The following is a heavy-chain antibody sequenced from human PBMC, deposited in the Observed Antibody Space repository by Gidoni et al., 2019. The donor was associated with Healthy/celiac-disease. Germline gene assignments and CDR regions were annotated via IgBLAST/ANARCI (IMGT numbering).Heavy chain of an antibody. Sequence: QVQLVESGGGVVRPGRSVRPSCAASGLPLSSDGMHWVRQAPGKGLECVSVISYDGSNKYYADSVKGRFTISRDNSKNTLYLQMNSLRAEDTAVYYCAKGSDYDSSGYEAVYYYYYYMDVWGKGTTVTVSS. V-gene: IGHV3-30*18. CDR3: AKGSDYDSSGYEAVYYYYYYMDV. CDR1: GLPLSSDG. D-gene: IGHD3-22*01. CDR2: ISYDGSNK. J-gene: IGHJ6*03.